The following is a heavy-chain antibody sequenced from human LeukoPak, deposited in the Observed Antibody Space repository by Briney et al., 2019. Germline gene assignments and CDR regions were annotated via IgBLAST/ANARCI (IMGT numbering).Heavy chain of an antibody. J-gene: IGHJ4*02. V-gene: IGHV1-18*01. D-gene: IGHD3-16*01. Sequence: GASVNVSCKATGYTFTSYGVSWVRQGPGQGLEWVGWISSNSDNTNYAQKFQGRVTMTTDTSTSTAYMELRSLRSDDTAVYYCARDWGSIKVITDYWGQGTLVTVSS. CDR1: GYTFTSYG. CDR2: ISSNSDNT. CDR3: ARDWGSIKVITDY.